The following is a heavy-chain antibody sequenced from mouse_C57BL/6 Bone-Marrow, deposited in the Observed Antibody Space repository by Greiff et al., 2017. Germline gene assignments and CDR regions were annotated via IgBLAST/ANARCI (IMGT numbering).Heavy chain of an antibody. CDR3: ARYYSNLYYFDY. J-gene: IGHJ2*01. V-gene: IGHV1-69*01. Sequence: VQLQQPGAELVMPGASVKLSCKASGYTFTSYWMHWVKQRPGQGLEWIGEIDPSDSYTNYNQKFKGKSTLTVDKSSRTADMQLSSLTSEDSAVYYCARYYSNLYYFDYWGQGTTLTVSS. CDR1: GYTFTSYW. D-gene: IGHD2-5*01. CDR2: IDPSDSYT.